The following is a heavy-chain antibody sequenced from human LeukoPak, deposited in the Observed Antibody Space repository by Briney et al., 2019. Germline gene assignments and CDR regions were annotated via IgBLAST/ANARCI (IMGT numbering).Heavy chain of an antibody. Sequence: SQTLSLTCAISGDRVSSSSGAWNWIRQSPSRGLEWLGRTYYRSKWYNDYAVSVKSRLTINPDTSKNQFSLHLNSVTPEDTAVYYCARGVRGTTAGFDSWGQGTLVTVSS. V-gene: IGHV6-1*01. CDR1: GDRVSSSSGA. CDR3: ARGVRGTTAGFDS. D-gene: IGHD1-1*01. CDR2: TYYRSKWYN. J-gene: IGHJ4*02.